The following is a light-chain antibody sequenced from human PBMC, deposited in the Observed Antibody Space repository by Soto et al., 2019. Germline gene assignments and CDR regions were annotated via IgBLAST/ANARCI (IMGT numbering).Light chain of an antibody. CDR3: QQYGSSSMYT. CDR1: QSVSSSY. CDR2: GVS. Sequence: EIVLTQSPGTLSWSPGERATLSCRASQSVSSSYLAWDQQTPGQAPRLLIYGVSSRATGTPDRFTGSGSGTDFTLTISRLQPEDGAVYYCQQYGSSSMYTFGHGTNLESK. J-gene: IGKJ2*01. V-gene: IGKV3-20*01.